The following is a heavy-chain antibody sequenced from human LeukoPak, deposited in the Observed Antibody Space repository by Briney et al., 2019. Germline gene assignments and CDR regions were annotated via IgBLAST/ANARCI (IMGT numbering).Heavy chain of an antibody. V-gene: IGHV1-2*02. D-gene: IGHD6-19*01. Sequence: ASVKVSCKASGYTFTVYSMHWVRQAPGQGLEWMGWINPNSGGTNYAQKFQGRVTMTRDTSISTAYMELSRLRSDDTAVYYCARGLDSRIAVAGAEYYFDHWGQGTLVTVSS. CDR1: GYTFTVYS. J-gene: IGHJ4*02. CDR2: INPNSGGT. CDR3: ARGLDSRIAVAGAEYYFDH.